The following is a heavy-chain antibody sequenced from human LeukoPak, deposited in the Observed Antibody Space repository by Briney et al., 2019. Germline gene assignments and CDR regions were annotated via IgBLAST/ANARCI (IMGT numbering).Heavy chain of an antibody. CDR1: GFTLNNAW. V-gene: IGHV3-15*01. D-gene: IGHD3-22*01. J-gene: IGHJ4*02. CDR2: IKSKIDGGTT. Sequence: GGSLRLSCAASGFTLNNAWMSWVRQAPGKGLEWGARIKSKIDGGTTEYAEPVKGRFRISRDDSTTTLYLQMSSLRAEDTAVYYCTIDGGVIGQVWLSYWGQGTLVTVSS. CDR3: TIDGGVIGQVWLSY.